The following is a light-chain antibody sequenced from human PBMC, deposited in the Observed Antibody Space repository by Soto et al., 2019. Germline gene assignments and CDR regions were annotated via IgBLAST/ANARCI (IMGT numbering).Light chain of an antibody. J-gene: IGKJ4*01. V-gene: IGKV1-12*01. CDR3: QQANSFPIT. CDR1: QGISSL. CDR2: AAS. Sequence: DIQMTQSPSSVSASVGDRVTITCRASQGISSLLAWYQQQPGKATKLLIYAASSVQSGVPSRFSGSGSGTDFTLTISRLHPEDFATYYCQQANSFPITFGGGTKVAIK.